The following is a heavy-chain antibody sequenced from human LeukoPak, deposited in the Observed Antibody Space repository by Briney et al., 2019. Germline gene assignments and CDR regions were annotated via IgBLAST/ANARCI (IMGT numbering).Heavy chain of an antibody. D-gene: IGHD2-2*01. J-gene: IGHJ6*03. V-gene: IGHV3-48*04. CDR2: IRRSSSTI. CDR1: GVSFSSYS. Sequence: GGSPRLSSAASGVSFSSYSMNWVRQGPGEGVEGGLYIRRSSSTIYYADSVKGRFTISRDNAKNSLYLQMNSLRAEDTAVYYCAARDCSSTSCYPYYMDVWGKGTTVTVSS. CDR3: AARDCSSTSCYPYYMDV.